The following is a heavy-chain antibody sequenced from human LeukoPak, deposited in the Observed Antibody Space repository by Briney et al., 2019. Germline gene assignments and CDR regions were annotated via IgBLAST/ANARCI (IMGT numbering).Heavy chain of an antibody. Sequence: ASVKVSCKASGYTFTDSYIHWVRQAPGQGLEWMGWINPHSGGTNYAQKFQGRVTMTRDASISTAYMELRSLRSDDTAVYYCARDESRDGDPSPYWFDPWGQGTLVTVSS. V-gene: IGHV1-2*02. CDR2: INPHSGGT. CDR3: ARDESRDGDPSPYWFDP. D-gene: IGHD4-17*01. J-gene: IGHJ5*02. CDR1: GYTFTDSY.